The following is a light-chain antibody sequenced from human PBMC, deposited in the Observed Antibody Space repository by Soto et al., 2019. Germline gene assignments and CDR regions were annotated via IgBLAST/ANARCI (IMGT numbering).Light chain of an antibody. V-gene: IGKV1-39*01. CDR2: AAS. Sequence: DIQMTQSPSSLSASVRDRVTITCRASQSISSYLNWYQQKPGKAPKLLIYAASSLQSGVPSRFSGSGSGTDFTLTVSSLQPEDFATYYCQHSYIPPLTFGPGTKVDIK. J-gene: IGKJ3*01. CDR3: QHSYIPPLT. CDR1: QSISSY.